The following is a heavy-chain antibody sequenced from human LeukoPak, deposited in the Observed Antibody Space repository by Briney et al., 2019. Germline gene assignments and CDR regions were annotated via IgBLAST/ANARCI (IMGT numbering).Heavy chain of an antibody. D-gene: IGHD3-22*01. CDR1: GYSFTSYW. J-gene: IGHJ3*02. CDR2: IYPGDSDT. V-gene: IGHV5-51*01. Sequence: GESLKISCKGSGYSFTSYWIGWVRQMPGKGLEWMGIIYPGDSDTRYSPSFQGQVTISADKSISTVYLQWSSLKASDTAMYYCARTDYYDSSGYYYGVSVGAFDIWGQGTMVTVSS. CDR3: ARTDYYDSSGYYYGVSVGAFDI.